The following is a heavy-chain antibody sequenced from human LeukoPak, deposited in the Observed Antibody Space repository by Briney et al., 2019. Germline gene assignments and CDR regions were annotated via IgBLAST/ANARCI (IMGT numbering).Heavy chain of an antibody. Sequence: PSETLPLTCTVSGGSISTYYWSWIRQPAGKGLEWIGHIYTSGSTNYNPSLKSRVAMSVDTSKNHFSLKLSSVTAADTAVYYCARHFDCSGGSCYRFDAFDIWGQGTMVIVSS. CDR3: ARHFDCSGGSCYRFDAFDI. V-gene: IGHV4-4*07. CDR1: GGSISTYY. CDR2: IYTSGST. J-gene: IGHJ3*02. D-gene: IGHD2-15*01.